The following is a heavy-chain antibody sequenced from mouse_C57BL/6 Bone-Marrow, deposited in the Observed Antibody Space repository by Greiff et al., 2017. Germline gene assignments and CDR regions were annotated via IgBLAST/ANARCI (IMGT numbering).Heavy chain of an antibody. CDR2: IDPSDSYT. J-gene: IGHJ1*03. D-gene: IGHD2-4*01. Sequence: QVQLQQPGAELVMPGASVKLSCKASGYTFTSYWMHWVKQRPGQGLEWIGEIDPSDSYTNYNQKFKGKSTLTLDKSSSTAYMQLSSLTSEDSAVYYCAREGLPWYFDVWGTGTTVTVSS. CDR3: AREGLPWYFDV. V-gene: IGHV1-69*01. CDR1: GYTFTSYW.